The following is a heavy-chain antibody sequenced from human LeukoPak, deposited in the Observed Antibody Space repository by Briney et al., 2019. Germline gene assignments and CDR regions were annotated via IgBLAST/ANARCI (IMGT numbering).Heavy chain of an antibody. CDR2: IYYSGST. CDR3: ARLVVTATNDAFDV. CDR1: GGSISSYY. D-gene: IGHD2-21*02. V-gene: IGHV4-59*01. J-gene: IGHJ3*01. Sequence: SETLSLTCTVSGGSISSYYWSWIRQPPGKGLEWSGYIYYSGSTNYYPSLKSRVTISVDTSKNQFSLKLSSVTAADTAVYYCARLVVTATNDAFDVWGQGTMVTVSS.